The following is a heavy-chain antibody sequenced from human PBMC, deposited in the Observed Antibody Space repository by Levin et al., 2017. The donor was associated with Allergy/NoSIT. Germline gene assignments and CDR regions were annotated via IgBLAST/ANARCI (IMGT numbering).Heavy chain of an antibody. Sequence: GESLKISCKASGYTFTSYDINWVRQATGQGLEWMGWMNPNSGNTGYAQKFQGRVTMTRNTSISTAYMELSSLRSEDTAVYYCARGGGLEWLLYLPGYFPYFDYWGQGTLVTVSS. V-gene: IGHV1-8*01. J-gene: IGHJ4*02. CDR3: ARGGGLEWLLYLPGYFPYFDY. D-gene: IGHD3-3*01. CDR2: MNPNSGNT. CDR1: GYTFTSYD.